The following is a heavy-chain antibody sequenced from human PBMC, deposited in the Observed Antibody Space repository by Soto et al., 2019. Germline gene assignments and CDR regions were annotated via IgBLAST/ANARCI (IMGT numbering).Heavy chain of an antibody. CDR2: IYYSGST. V-gene: IGHV4-59*01. D-gene: IGHD6-19*01. CDR1: GGSISTYY. J-gene: IGHJ6*02. CDR3: SSDRSSGWDQGYGMDV. Sequence: PSETLSLTCTVSGGSISTYYWSWIRQPPGKGLEWIGYIYYSGSTSYNPSLKSRVTISVDTSKNQFSLKLRSVTAADTAVYNCSSDRSSGWDQGYGMDVWGQGTTVTVSS.